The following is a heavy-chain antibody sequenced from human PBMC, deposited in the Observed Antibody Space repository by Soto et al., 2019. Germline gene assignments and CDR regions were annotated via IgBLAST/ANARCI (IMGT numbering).Heavy chain of an antibody. CDR3: ARGGSTTRYYYYGMDV. D-gene: IGHD4-17*01. CDR1: GYTFTSYA. J-gene: IGHJ6*02. CDR2: INAGNGNT. V-gene: IGHV1-3*01. Sequence: ASVKVSCKASGYTFTSYAMHWVRQAPGQRLEWMGWINAGNGNTKYSQKFQGRVTITRDTSASTAYMELSSLRSEDTAVYYCARGGSTTRYYYYGMDVWGQGTTVTVSS.